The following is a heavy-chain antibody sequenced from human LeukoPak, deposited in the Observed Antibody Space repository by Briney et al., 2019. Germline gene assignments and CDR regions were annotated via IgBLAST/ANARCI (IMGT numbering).Heavy chain of an antibody. CDR2: ISGSGGST. V-gene: IGHV3-23*01. CDR3: ARDRFCSSSSQGPLWYFDL. Sequence: GGSLRLSCAASGFTFSSYAMSWVRQAPGKGLEWVSAISGSGGSTYYADSVKGRFTISRDNSKNTLYLQMNSLRAEDTAVYYCARDRFCSSSSQGPLWYFDLWGRGTLVTVSS. CDR1: GFTFSSYA. D-gene: IGHD6-13*01. J-gene: IGHJ2*01.